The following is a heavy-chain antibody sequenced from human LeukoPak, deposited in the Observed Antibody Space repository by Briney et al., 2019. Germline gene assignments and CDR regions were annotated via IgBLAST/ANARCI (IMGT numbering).Heavy chain of an antibody. CDR3: ARTPVSGHYFDY. Sequence: KPSETLSLTCTVSGGSISSGDYYWSWIRQPPGKGLEWIGYIYYSGSTYYNPSLKSRVTISVDTSKNQFSLKLSSVTAADTAVYYCARTPVSGHYFDYWGQGTLVTVSS. J-gene: IGHJ4*02. D-gene: IGHD5/OR15-5a*01. V-gene: IGHV4-30-4*02. CDR1: GGSISSGDYY. CDR2: IYYSGST.